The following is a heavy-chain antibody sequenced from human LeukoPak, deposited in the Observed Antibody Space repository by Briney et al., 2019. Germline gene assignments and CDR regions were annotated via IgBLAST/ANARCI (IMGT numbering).Heavy chain of an antibody. Sequence: PSETLSLTCAVYGGSFSGYYWSWIRQPPGKGLEWIGEINHSGSTNYNPSLKSRVTISVDTSKNQFSLRLSSVTAADTAVYYCARGNILTGYCFDFWGQGALVTVSS. D-gene: IGHD3-9*01. J-gene: IGHJ4*02. CDR3: ARGNILTGYCFDF. V-gene: IGHV4-34*01. CDR2: INHSGST. CDR1: GGSFSGYY.